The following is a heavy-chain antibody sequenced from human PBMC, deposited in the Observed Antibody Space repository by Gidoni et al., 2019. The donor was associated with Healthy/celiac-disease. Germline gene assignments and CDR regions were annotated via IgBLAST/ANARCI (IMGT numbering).Heavy chain of an antibody. J-gene: IGHJ4*02. Sequence: QVQLVESGGGVVQPGRSLRLSCAASGFTFSSYAMHWVRQAPGKGLEWLAVISYDGSNKYYADSVKGRFTISRDNSKNTLYLQMNSLRAEDTAVYYCARGGLETTSFFDYWGQGTLVTVSS. CDR1: GFTFSSYA. D-gene: IGHD4-17*01. V-gene: IGHV3-30-3*01. CDR2: ISYDGSNK. CDR3: ARGGLETTSFFDY.